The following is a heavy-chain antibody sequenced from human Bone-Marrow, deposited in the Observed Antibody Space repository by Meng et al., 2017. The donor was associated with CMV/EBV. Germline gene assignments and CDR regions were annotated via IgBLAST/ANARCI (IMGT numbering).Heavy chain of an antibody. D-gene: IGHD3-22*01. J-gene: IGHJ6*02. CDR1: GFTFSTYA. CDR3: AKDLMVVVPVPRYSGMDV. CDR2: ISYDGTNK. V-gene: IGHV3-30*04. Sequence: GESLKISCAASGFTFSTYAMHWVRQAPGKGLEWVAVISYDGTNKYYADSVKGRFTISRDNSNNTLYLQMNSLRAEDTAVYYCAKDLMVVVPVPRYSGMDVWGQGTTVTVSS.